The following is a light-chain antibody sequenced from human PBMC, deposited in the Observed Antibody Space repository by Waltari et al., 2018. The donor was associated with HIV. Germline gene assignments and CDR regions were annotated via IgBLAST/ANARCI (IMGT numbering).Light chain of an antibody. V-gene: IGLV1-44*01. CDR1: SSNLGSNT. J-gene: IGLJ3*02. Sequence: QSVLTQPPSASGTPGQRLTIPCSGSSSNLGSNTVNWYQQPPGTAPKLLIYSNNQRPSGVPDRFSGSKSGTSASLAISGLQSEDEADYYCAAWDDSLNGPVFGGGTKLTVL. CDR2: SNN. CDR3: AAWDDSLNGPV.